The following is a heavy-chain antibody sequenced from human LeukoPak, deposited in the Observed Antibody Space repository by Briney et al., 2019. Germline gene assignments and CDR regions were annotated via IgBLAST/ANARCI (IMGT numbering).Heavy chain of an antibody. CDR1: GASIRSHY. CDR3: ARRIRGGWFDA. CDR2: MKSSGNR. J-gene: IGHJ5*02. Sequence: SGTLSLTCTVSGASIRSHYWGWIRQPPGKGRESLRPMKSSGNRNNSPAHKSRPTIPEDTSKNHCCLKMISVTPADADVFYCARRIRGGWFDAWGQGTQVTVSP. D-gene: IGHD2-15*01. V-gene: IGHV4-59*11.